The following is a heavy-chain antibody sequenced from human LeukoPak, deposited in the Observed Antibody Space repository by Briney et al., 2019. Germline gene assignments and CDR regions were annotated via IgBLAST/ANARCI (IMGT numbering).Heavy chain of an antibody. V-gene: IGHV3-21*01. CDR3: AELGITMIGGV. CDR2: ISSSSSYI. D-gene: IGHD3-10*02. CDR1: GFTFGIYS. Sequence: GGSLRLSCAASGFTFGIYSMNWVRQAPGKGLEWVSSISSSSSYIYYADSVKGRFTISRDNAKNSLYLQMNSLRAEDTAVYYCAELGITMIGGVWGKGTTVTISS. J-gene: IGHJ6*04.